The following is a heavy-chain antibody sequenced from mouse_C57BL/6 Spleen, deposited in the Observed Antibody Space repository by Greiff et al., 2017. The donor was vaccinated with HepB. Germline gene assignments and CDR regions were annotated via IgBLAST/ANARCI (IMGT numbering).Heavy chain of an antibody. D-gene: IGHD4-1*01. CDR1: GYTFTGYW. CDR2: ILPGSGST. CDR3: ARWEAQAGDY. V-gene: IGHV1-9*01. J-gene: IGHJ2*01. Sequence: QVQLQQSGAELMKPGASVKLSCTAPGYTFTGYWIEWVKQRPGHGLEWIGEILPGSGSTNSNEKFKGKATFTADTASNTANNQLSSLTTEDSAIYYCARWEAQAGDYWGQVTTLTVSS.